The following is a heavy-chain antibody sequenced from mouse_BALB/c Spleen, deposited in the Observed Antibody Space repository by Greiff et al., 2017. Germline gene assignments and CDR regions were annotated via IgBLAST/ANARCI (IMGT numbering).Heavy chain of an antibody. J-gene: IGHJ4*01. CDR1: GFTFSSYA. CDR2: ISSGGST. D-gene: IGHD1-1*01. Sequence: EVKLQESGGGLVKPGGSLKLSCAASGFTFSSYAMSWVRQTPEKRLEWVASISSGGSTYYPDSVKGRFTISRDNARNILYLQMSSLRSEDTAMYYCARRDYGSSPLAMDYWGQGTSVTVSS. CDR3: ARRDYGSSPLAMDY. V-gene: IGHV5-6-5*01.